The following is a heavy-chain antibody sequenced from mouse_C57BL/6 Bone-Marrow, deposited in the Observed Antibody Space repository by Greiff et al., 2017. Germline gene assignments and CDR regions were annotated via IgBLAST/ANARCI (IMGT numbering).Heavy chain of an antibody. Sequence: EVMLVESEGGLVQPGSSMKLSCTASGFTFSDYYMAWVRQVPEKGLEWVANINYDGSSTYYLDSLKSRFIISRDNAKNILYLQMSSLKSEDTATYYCARDQGYGSSYAMDYWGQGTSVTVSS. V-gene: IGHV5-16*01. CDR3: ARDQGYGSSYAMDY. CDR2: INYDGSST. J-gene: IGHJ4*01. CDR1: GFTFSDYY. D-gene: IGHD1-1*01.